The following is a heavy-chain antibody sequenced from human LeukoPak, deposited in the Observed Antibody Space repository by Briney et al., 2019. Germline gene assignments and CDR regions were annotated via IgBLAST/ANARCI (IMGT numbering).Heavy chain of an antibody. CDR3: ARRSPYGQYPYYFDY. D-gene: IGHD2-2*01. Sequence: GESLKISCTISGYSFAIYWIAWVRQMPGKGLEWMGIIYPSDSDTRYSPSFQGQVTISVDRSIRTAYLQWSSLQASDTAVYYCARRSPYGQYPYYFDYWGQGTLVTVSS. CDR2: IYPSDSDT. CDR1: GYSFAIYW. J-gene: IGHJ4*02. V-gene: IGHV5-51*01.